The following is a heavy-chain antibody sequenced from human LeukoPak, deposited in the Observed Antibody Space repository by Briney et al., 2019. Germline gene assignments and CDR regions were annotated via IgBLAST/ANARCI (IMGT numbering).Heavy chain of an antibody. CDR1: GFIVSSND. J-gene: IGHJ3*02. Sequence: GGSLRLSCAASGFIVSSNDMSWVRQAPGKGLEWVSVIYIGGGTSYADSAKGRFIISRDNSKNTLYLQMNSLRAEDTAIYYCAKDLPYYYDSSGSGDAFDIWGRGTMVAVS. CDR3: AKDLPYYYDSSGSGDAFDI. CDR2: IYIGGGT. V-gene: IGHV3-53*01. D-gene: IGHD3-22*01.